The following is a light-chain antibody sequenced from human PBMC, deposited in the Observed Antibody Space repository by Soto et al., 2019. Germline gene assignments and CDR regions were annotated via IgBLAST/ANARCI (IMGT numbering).Light chain of an antibody. Sequence: QSALTQPASVSGSPGQSITISCTGTSSDVGNYNLVSWYQHHPGKAPKLILDEVRKRSSGVSNRFSGSKYGDTASLTISGLQAEDEADYSCCSDAGSNYVFVTGTKVTVL. V-gene: IGLV2-23*02. CDR1: SSDVGNYNL. J-gene: IGLJ1*01. CDR3: CSDAGSNYV. CDR2: EVR.